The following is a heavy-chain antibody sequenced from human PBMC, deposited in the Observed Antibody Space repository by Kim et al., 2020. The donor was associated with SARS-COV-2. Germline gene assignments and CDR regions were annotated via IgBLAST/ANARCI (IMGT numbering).Heavy chain of an antibody. CDR1: GFTFSSYG. Sequence: GGSLRLSCAASGFTFSSYGMHWVRQAPGKGLEWVAVIWYDGSNKYYADSVKGRFTIYRDNSKNTRYLQMNSLRAEDSAVYYCAGGGDIVVVPAGKGYSSSWPFDYWGHGTLDTVSS. CDR3: AGGGDIVVVPAGKGYSSSWPFDY. J-gene: IGHJ4*01. CDR2: IWYDGSNK. V-gene: IGHV3-33*01. D-gene: IGHD2-2*01.